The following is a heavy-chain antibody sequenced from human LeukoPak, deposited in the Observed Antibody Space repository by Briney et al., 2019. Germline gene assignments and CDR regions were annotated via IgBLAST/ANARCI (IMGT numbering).Heavy chain of an antibody. D-gene: IGHD5-18*01. V-gene: IGHV3-23*01. J-gene: IGHJ4*02. Sequence: GGSLRLSCVASGLTFSSYAMSWVRQAPGKGLEWVSVITGSGGGTYYADSVKGRFTISRDNPKNTLYLQMNSLRAEDTAVYYCAKVGKWIQLWFDYWGQGSLVTVSS. CDR1: GLTFSSYA. CDR3: AKVGKWIQLWFDY. CDR2: ITGSGGGT.